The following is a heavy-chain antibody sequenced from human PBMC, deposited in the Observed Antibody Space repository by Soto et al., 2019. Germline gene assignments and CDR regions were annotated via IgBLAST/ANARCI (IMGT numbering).Heavy chain of an antibody. CDR2: IYYSGST. J-gene: IGHJ4*02. CDR3: ARDSSRGYSYGDIRY. V-gene: IGHV4-61*01. Sequence: SETLSLTFTVSGGSVSSCSYYWSWVRQPPGKGLEWIGYIYYSGSTNYNPSLKSRVTISVDTSKNQFSLKLTSVTAADTAVYYCARDSSRGYSYGDIRYWGQGTLVTVSS. D-gene: IGHD5-18*01. CDR1: GGSVSSCSYY.